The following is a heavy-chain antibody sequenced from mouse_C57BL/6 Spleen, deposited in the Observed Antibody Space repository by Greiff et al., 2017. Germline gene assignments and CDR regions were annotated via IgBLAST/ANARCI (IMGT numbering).Heavy chain of an antibody. V-gene: IGHV1-82*01. J-gene: IGHJ4*01. Sequence: VKLQESGPELVKPGASVKISCKASGYAFSSSWMNWVKQRPGKGLEWIGRIYPGDGDTNYNGKFKGKATLTADKSSSTAYMQLSSLTSEDSAVYFCARSYYGSSYDAMDYWGQGTSVTVSS. CDR1: GYAFSSSW. CDR2: IYPGDGDT. CDR3: ARSYYGSSYDAMDY. D-gene: IGHD1-1*01.